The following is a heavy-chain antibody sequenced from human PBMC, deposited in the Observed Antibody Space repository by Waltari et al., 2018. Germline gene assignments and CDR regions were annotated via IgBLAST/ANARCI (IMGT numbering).Heavy chain of an antibody. CDR1: GGSLTNYY. CDR3: ARPYCGDDDCFSRGYLHH. CDR2: ISHFGST. D-gene: IGHD2-21*01. J-gene: IGHJ1*01. Sequence: QVQLHQWGAGLLKPSETLSLTCGFSGGSLTNYYWNWIRQPPGRGLEWIGEISHFGSTSSNPSLKSRVSMSIDTSKNQFSLNLTSVTAADTAVYYCARPYCGDDDCFSRGYLHHWAQGTLVTVSS. V-gene: IGHV4-34*01.